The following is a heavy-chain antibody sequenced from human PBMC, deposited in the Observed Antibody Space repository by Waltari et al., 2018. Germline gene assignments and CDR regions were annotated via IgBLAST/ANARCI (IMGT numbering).Heavy chain of an antibody. CDR3: ARGGGSYSGY. J-gene: IGHJ4*02. V-gene: IGHV3-74*01. Sequence: EVQLVESGGGLVQPGGSLRLSCAASGFTFSSYWMHWVRQAPGKGLVVVSRINGDGSSTSYAESVKGRFTISRDNAKNTLYLQMNSLRAEDTAVYYCARGGGSYSGYWGQGTLVTVSS. CDR1: GFTFSSYW. CDR2: INGDGSST. D-gene: IGHD1-26*01.